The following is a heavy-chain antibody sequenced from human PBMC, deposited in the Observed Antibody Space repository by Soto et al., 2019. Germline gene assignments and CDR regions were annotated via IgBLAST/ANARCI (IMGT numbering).Heavy chain of an antibody. D-gene: IGHD3-22*01. CDR2: IYWDDDK. J-gene: IGHJ4*02. CDR1: GFSLSTSGVG. Sequence: QITLKESGPTLVKPTQTLTLTCTFSGFSLSTSGVGVGWIRQPPGKALEWLALIYWDDDKRYSPSLKSRLTITKDTSKNXXVXTXXTMDPVDTATYYCAHSPSAPYYYESSGYPILPFDSWGQGTLVTVSS. CDR3: AHSPSAPYYYESSGYPILPFDS. V-gene: IGHV2-5*02.